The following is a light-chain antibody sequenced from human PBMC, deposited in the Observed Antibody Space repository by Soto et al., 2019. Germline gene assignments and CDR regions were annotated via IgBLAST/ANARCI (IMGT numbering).Light chain of an antibody. V-gene: IGKV3-20*01. CDR2: GAS. J-gene: IGKJ1*01. Sequence: EIVMTQSPATLSVSPGERATLSCRASQSVSSSYLAWYQQKPGQAPRLLIYGASSRAAGIPDRFSGSGSGTDFTLTISRLEAEDVAVYYCQQYGSSPEWTFGQGTKVDIK. CDR3: QQYGSSPEWT. CDR1: QSVSSSY.